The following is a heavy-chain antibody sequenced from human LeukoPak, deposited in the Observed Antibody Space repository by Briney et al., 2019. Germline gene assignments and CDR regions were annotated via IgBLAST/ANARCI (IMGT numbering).Heavy chain of an antibody. Sequence: SETLSLTCAVYGGSFSAYYWSWVRQSPGKGLEWIGEIYHTGSTNYNPSLKSRVTISIENSKNHFSLRLTSLTAADTAVYYCAREGSRRLYMDVWGRGTTITVSS. CDR2: IYHTGST. CDR1: GGSFSAYY. D-gene: IGHD2-15*01. J-gene: IGHJ6*03. V-gene: IGHV4-34*01. CDR3: AREGSRRLYMDV.